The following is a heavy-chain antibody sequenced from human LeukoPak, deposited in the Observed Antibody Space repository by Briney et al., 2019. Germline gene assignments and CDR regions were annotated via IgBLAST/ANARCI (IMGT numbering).Heavy chain of an antibody. CDR2: INPKSGDT. J-gene: IGHJ4*02. Sequence: ASMKVSCKASGYTLTDSYMRWVRQAPGQTFEWLAWINPKSGDTRYTQKFQGRVTVTTDTSITSVYMELSGLQTDDTAVYYCVRELTGGSGDWGQATLVSVSS. CDR1: GYTLTDSY. CDR3: VRELTGGSGD. D-gene: IGHD6-19*01. V-gene: IGHV1-2*02.